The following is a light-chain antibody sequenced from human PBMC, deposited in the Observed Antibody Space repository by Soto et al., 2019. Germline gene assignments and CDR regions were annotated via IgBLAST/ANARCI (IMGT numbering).Light chain of an antibody. CDR2: DAS. CDR1: QDISNH. CDR3: QQSDNLPLT. J-gene: IGKJ4*01. Sequence: DLQMTQSPSSLSASVGDRVSITCQASQDISNHLNWYQHKAGKAPELLIYDASNLERGVPSRFSGSGSGTAFTFTISSLQPEDIATYYCQQSDNLPLTFGGGTKVGIK. V-gene: IGKV1-33*01.